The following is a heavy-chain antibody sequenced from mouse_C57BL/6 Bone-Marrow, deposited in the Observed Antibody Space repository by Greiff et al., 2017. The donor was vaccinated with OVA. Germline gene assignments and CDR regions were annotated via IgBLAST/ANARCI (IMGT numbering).Heavy chain of an antibody. Sequence: VKLQESGAELARPGASVKLSCKASGYTFTSYGISWVKQRTGQGLEWIGEIYPRSGNTYYNEKFKGKATLTADKSSSTAYMELRSLTSEDSAVYFCARSGIYYYGSSWDWGQGTTLTVSS. V-gene: IGHV1-81*01. CDR2: IYPRSGNT. CDR3: ARSGIYYYGSSWD. CDR1: GYTFTSYG. J-gene: IGHJ2*01. D-gene: IGHD1-1*01.